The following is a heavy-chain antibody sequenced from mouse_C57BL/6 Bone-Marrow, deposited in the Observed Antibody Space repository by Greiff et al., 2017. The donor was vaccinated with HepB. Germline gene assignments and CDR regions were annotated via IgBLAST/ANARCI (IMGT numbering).Heavy chain of an antibody. CDR2: ISDGGSYT. CDR3: ARDFMCAPVPVYWYFDV. CDR1: GFTFSSYA. Sequence: EVQLVESGGGLVKPGGSLKLSCAASGFTFSSYAMSWVRQTPEKRLEWVATISDGGSYTYYPDNVKGRFTISRDNAKNNLYLQMSHLKSEDTAMYYCARDFMCAPVPVYWYFDVWGTGTTVTVSS. J-gene: IGHJ1*03. D-gene: IGHD1-1*01. V-gene: IGHV5-4*01.